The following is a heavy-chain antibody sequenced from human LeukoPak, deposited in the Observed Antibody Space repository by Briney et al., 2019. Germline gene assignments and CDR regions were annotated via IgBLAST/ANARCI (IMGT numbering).Heavy chain of an antibody. J-gene: IGHJ4*02. CDR3: ATTGATSPSSASWFNIEY. D-gene: IGHD6-13*01. V-gene: IGHV4-59*08. CDR2: IYYSGGT. Sequence: SETLSLTCTVSGGSITRYYRNWVRQPPGRGLEWIGYIYYSGGTNYNPSLESRVTISLDTAKNRFSLKLRSVTAEDTAVYYCATTGATSPSSASWFNIEYWGQGTLVPVSS. CDR1: GGSITRYY.